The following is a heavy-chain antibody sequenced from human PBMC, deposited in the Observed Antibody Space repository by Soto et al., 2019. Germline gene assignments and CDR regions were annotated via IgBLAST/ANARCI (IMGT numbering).Heavy chain of an antibody. V-gene: IGHV3-23*01. D-gene: IGHD3-10*01. J-gene: IGHJ4*02. Sequence: GGSLRLSCSGSGFSFGTYSMTWVRQASGKGLECVSVMSASGAPIMYVDSVKGRFTISRDTSKNTLYLQMNFLRAEDTAMYYCAIFVPGTHPTYWGQGSLVTVSS. CDR3: AIFVPGTHPTY. CDR2: MSASGAPI. CDR1: GFSFGTYS.